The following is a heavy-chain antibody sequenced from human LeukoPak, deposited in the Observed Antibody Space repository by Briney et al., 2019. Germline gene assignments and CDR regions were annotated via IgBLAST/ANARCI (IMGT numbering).Heavy chain of an antibody. D-gene: IGHD3-9*01. CDR3: AKGDGKFPWFFDY. CDR2: ISGSGGST. Sequence: GGSLRLSCAASGFTFSSYAMSWVRHAPGKGLEWVSVISGSGGSTYYADSVKGRFTISRDNSKNTLYLQMNSLRAEDTAVYYCAKGDGKFPWFFDYWGQGTLVTVS. CDR1: GFTFSSYA. V-gene: IGHV3-23*01. J-gene: IGHJ4*02.